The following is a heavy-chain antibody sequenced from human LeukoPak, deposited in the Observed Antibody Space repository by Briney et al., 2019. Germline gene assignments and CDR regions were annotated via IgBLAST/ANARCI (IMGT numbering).Heavy chain of an antibody. Sequence: SETLSLTCTASGYSISSGYYWGWIRQPPGKGLEWIGSIYHSGSTYYNPSLKSRVTISVDTSKNQFSLKLSSVTAADTAVYYCARPYGDYNLDAFDIWGQGTMVTVSS. CDR2: IYHSGST. D-gene: IGHD4-17*01. V-gene: IGHV4-38-2*02. CDR3: ARPYGDYNLDAFDI. CDR1: GYSISSGYY. J-gene: IGHJ3*02.